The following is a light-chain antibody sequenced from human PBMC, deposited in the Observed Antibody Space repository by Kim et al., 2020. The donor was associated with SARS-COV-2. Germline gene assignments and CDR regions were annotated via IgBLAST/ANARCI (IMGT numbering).Light chain of an antibody. J-gene: IGKJ3*01. CDR1: RSLVYSEGKTY. CDR2: KVS. CDR3: MQGTHWPFT. Sequence: ASISCRSRRSLVYSEGKTYLNWFHQRPGQCPRRLIYKVSNRDSGVPDRFSGSGSGTDFTLQISRVEAEDVGVYYCMQGTHWPFTFGPGTKVDSK. V-gene: IGKV2-30*01.